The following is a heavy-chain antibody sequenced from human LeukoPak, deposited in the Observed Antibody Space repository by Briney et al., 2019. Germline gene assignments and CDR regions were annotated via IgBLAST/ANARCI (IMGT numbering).Heavy chain of an antibody. CDR3: ARDTAGDYSGY. CDR2: INPSGGST. D-gene: IGHD4-17*01. Sequence: ASVKVSCKASGYTFTSYYMHWVRQARGQGLEWMGIINPSGGSTSYAQKFQGRVTMTRDTSTSTVYMELSSLRSEDTAVYYCARDTAGDYSGYWGQGTLVTVSS. J-gene: IGHJ4*02. CDR1: GYTFTSYY. V-gene: IGHV1-46*01.